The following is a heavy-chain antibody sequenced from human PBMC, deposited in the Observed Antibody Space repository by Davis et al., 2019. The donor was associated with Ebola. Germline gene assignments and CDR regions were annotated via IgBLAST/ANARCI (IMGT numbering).Heavy chain of an antibody. V-gene: IGHV3-7*01. CDR2: ITQDGSEK. CDR1: GFTFSSYW. D-gene: IGHD2-15*01. Sequence: GGSLRLSCAASGFTFSSYWMSWVRQAPGKGLEWVANITQDGSEKYYVDSVKGRFTISRDNAKTSLYLQMNSLRAEDTAVYYCAREWYCSGGSCLLYYYYGMDVWGQGTTVTVSS. CDR3: AREWYCSGGSCLLYYYYGMDV. J-gene: IGHJ6*01.